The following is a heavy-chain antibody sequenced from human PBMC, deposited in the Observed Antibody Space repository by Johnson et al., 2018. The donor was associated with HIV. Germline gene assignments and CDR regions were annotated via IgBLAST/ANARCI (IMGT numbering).Heavy chain of an antibody. CDR2: ISGDGSSS. J-gene: IGHJ3*01. V-gene: IGHV3-74*02. CDR3: ASGWGIAASDAFDV. D-gene: IGHD6-13*01. CDR1: GFTFSSYW. Sequence: VQLVESGGGLVQPGGSLRLSCAASGFTFSSYWMSWVRQAPGKGLEWVSRISGDGSSSSYADSVKGRFTISRDNAKNTLYLQLNSLRVEDTAVYYCASGWGIAASDAFDVWGQGTMLTVSS.